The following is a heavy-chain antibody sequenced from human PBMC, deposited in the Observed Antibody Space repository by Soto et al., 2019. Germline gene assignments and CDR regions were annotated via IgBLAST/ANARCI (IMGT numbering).Heavy chain of an antibody. D-gene: IGHD3-22*01. CDR1: GFTFSSYG. V-gene: IGHV3-30*18. Sequence: QVQLVESGGGVVQPGRSLRLSCAASGFTFSSYGMHWVRQAPGKGLEWVAVISYDGSNKYYADSVKGRFTISRDNSKNXLYLQMNSRRAEDTAVYYCAKVYYDSSGYHLSLDYWGQGTLVTVSS. J-gene: IGHJ4*02. CDR3: AKVYYDSSGYHLSLDY. CDR2: ISYDGSNK.